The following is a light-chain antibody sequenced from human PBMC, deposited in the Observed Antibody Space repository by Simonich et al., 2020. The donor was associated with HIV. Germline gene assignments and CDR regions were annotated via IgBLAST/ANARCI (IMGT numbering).Light chain of an antibody. CDR3: QQYNSYTWT. V-gene: IGKV1-5*03. J-gene: IGKJ1*01. CDR2: KAS. CDR1: ESISSW. Sequence: DIQMTQSPSSVSASVGDRVTITCRASESISSWLAWYQQKSGKAPKLLIYKASSLKSGVPSRFSGSGSGTEFTLTISSLQPDDFATYFCQQYNSYTWTFGQGTKVEIK.